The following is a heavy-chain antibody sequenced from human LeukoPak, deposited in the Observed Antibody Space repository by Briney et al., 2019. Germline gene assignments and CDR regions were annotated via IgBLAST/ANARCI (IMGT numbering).Heavy chain of an antibody. CDR3: ARSYDY. J-gene: IGHJ4*02. CDR1: EFTFSSYW. V-gene: IGHV3-74*01. CDR2: INPDGSTR. Sequence: PGGSLRLSCAASEFTFSSYWMHWVRQAPGKGLVWVSCINPDGSTRNYADSVKGRFTISRDNAKNTLYLQMNSLKVEDTAVYHCARSYDYWGQGTLVTVSS.